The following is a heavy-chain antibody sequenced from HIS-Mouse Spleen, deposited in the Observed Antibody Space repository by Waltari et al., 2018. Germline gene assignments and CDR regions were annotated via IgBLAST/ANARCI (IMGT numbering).Heavy chain of an antibody. CDR2: IRSKAYGGTT. V-gene: IGHV3-49*05. CDR3: TRVGVAYYDSSGDDAFDI. Sequence: EVQLVESGGGLVKPGRSLRLSCTASGFTFGDYAMSWFRQAPGMGLGWVGFIRSKAYGGTTEYAASVKGRFTISRDDSKSIAYLQMNSLKTEDTAVYYCTRVGVAYYDSSGDDAFDIWGQGTMVTVSS. J-gene: IGHJ3*02. CDR1: GFTFGDYA. D-gene: IGHD3-22*01.